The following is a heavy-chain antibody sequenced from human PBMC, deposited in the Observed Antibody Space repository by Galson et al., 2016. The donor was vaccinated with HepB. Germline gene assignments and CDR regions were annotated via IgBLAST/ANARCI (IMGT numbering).Heavy chain of an antibody. J-gene: IGHJ4*02. CDR3: ARDRRVGPTPTSLNY. CDR1: GFTFSSYS. Sequence: SLRLSCAASGFTFSSYSMNWVRQAPGKGLEWVAVISFDGSNKYYADSVRGRFTISRDNSKNTLYLQMNSLRAEDTALYYCARDRRVGPTPTSLNYWGQGTLVTVSS. D-gene: IGHD1-26*01. CDR2: ISFDGSNK. V-gene: IGHV3-30*03.